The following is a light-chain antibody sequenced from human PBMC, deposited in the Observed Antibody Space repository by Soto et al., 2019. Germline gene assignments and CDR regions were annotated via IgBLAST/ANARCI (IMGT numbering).Light chain of an antibody. CDR1: QGISRW. Sequence: DIQMTQSPSSVSSSVGDRVTVTVRASQGISRWLAWYQQKPGKAPKLLIYAASSLQSGVPSRFSGSGSGTDFTLTINSLQPEDFATYYCQRANSFPITFGQGTRLEIK. J-gene: IGKJ5*01. V-gene: IGKV1-12*01. CDR3: QRANSFPIT. CDR2: AAS.